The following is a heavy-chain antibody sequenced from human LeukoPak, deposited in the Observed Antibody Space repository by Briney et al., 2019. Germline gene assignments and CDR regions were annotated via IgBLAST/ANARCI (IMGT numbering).Heavy chain of an antibody. D-gene: IGHD3-10*01. CDR2: IYASGST. Sequence: SETLSLACTVSGGSISSYCWSWIRQPAGKGLEWIGRIYASGSTNYNPSLKSRVTMSVDTSKNQFSLKLSSVTAADTAVYYCARDLHGSGTWDWFDPWGQGTLVTVSS. CDR1: GGSISSYC. CDR3: ARDLHGSGTWDWFDP. V-gene: IGHV4-4*07. J-gene: IGHJ5*02.